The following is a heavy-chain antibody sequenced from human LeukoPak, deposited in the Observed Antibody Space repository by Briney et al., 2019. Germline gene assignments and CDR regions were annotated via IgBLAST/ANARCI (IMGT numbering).Heavy chain of an antibody. D-gene: IGHD2-21*02. CDR3: ARVSDPGYYYYYYMDV. V-gene: IGHV3-23*01. CDR1: GLTFSSYG. CDR2: ISGDAGRT. Sequence: TGGSLRLSCAASGLTFSSYGMNWVRQAPGKGLEWVSGISGDAGRTVKGRFTIYRDNSKNTLYLQMNSLGAEDTAVYYCARVSDPGYYYYYYMDVWGKGTTVTISS. J-gene: IGHJ6*03.